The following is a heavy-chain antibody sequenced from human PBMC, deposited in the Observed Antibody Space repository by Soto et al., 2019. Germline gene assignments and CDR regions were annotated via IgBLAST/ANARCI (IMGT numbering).Heavy chain of an antibody. V-gene: IGHV3-74*03. Sequence: QPGGSLRLSCAASGFTFRRYWMHWVRQAPGKGLMWVSRIDSDGSTTQYEDSVRGRFTISRDNAKNTLFLQMNSLRAEDTAVYYCARYSSSTDYYCYGMDFCGQGTTVTVSS. CDR3: ARYSSSTDYYCYGMDF. J-gene: IGHJ6*02. CDR1: GFTFRRYW. CDR2: IDSDGSTT. D-gene: IGHD6-6*01.